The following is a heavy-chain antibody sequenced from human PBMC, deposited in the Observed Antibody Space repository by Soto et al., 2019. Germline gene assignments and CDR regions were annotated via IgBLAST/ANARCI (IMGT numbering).Heavy chain of an antibody. V-gene: IGHV3-9*01. CDR1: GFTFENFA. CDR2: ISWNSGAV. Sequence: EVQLVESGGGLVQPGRSLRLSCAASGFTFENFAMHWVRQAPGKGPEWVSSISWNSGAVGYAAYVRGRFTISRDNAKKSLFLQVKSLRAKNTALYYCATYIGQSYRYTGAWFDPWGQGTLVTVSS. J-gene: IGHJ5*02. D-gene: IGHD3-16*02. CDR3: ATYIGQSYRYTGAWFDP.